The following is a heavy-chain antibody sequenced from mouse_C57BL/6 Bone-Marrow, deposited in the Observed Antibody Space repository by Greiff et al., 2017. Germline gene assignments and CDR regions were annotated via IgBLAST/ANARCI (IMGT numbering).Heavy chain of an antibody. CDR1: GYAFSSSW. Sequence: QVQLQQSGPELVKPGASVKISCKASGYAFSSSWMNWVKQRPGQGLEWIGRIYPGDGDTNYNGKFKGKATLTADKSSSTAYMQLSSLTSEDSAVYFCARRDYGSLYAMDYWGQGTSVTVSS. CDR3: ARRDYGSLYAMDY. CDR2: IYPGDGDT. J-gene: IGHJ4*01. V-gene: IGHV1-82*01. D-gene: IGHD1-1*01.